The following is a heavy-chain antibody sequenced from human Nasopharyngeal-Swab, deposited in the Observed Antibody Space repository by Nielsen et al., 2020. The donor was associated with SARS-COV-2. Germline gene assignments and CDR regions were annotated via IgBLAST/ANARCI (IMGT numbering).Heavy chain of an antibody. D-gene: IGHD6-13*01. CDR3: ASEPGGMAAPGKHFDP. CDR2: ITPSGGAT. J-gene: IGHJ5*02. V-gene: IGHV1-46*01. Sequence: WVGQAPGQRLEWMGVITPSGGATNYARKFRGRVTMTRDPSTSTVYLDLSSLKSEDTAVYFCASEPGGMAAPGKHFDPWGQGTRVTVSS.